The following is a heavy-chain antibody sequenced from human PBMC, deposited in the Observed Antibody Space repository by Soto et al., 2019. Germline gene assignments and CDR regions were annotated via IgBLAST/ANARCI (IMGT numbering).Heavy chain of an antibody. D-gene: IGHD3-22*01. Sequence: ASVKVSCKASGYTFTSYYMHWVRQAPGQGLEWMGIINPSGGSTSYAQKFQGRVTMTRETSTSTVYMELSSLRSEDTAVYYCARVDPYYYYSSGYYSDAFDIWGQGTMVTVSS. CDR1: GYTFTSYY. V-gene: IGHV1-46*01. CDR3: ARVDPYYYYSSGYYSDAFDI. J-gene: IGHJ3*02. CDR2: INPSGGST.